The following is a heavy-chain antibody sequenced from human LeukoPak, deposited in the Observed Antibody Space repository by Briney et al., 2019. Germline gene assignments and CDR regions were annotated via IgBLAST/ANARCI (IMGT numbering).Heavy chain of an antibody. V-gene: IGHV3-23*01. Sequence: GASLRLSCAASGFTFSSYAMSWVRQAPGKGLEWVSAISGSGGSTYYADSVKGRLTISRDNSKNTLYLQMNSLRAEDTAVYYCAKDRIPGEGLFDYWGQGTLVTVSS. CDR1: GFTFSSYA. D-gene: IGHD7-27*01. CDR2: ISGSGGST. J-gene: IGHJ4*02. CDR3: AKDRIPGEGLFDY.